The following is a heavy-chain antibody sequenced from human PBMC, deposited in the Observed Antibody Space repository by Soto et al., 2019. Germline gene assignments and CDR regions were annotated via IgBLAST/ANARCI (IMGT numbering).Heavy chain of an antibody. D-gene: IGHD3-10*01. Sequence: QVQLQESGPGLVKPSQTLSLTCTVSGGSISSGGYYWSWIRQHPGKGLEWIGYIYYSGSTYYNPSLKCRVLISVDTSKNQFSLKLSSVTAADTAVYYCARGMVRGVLRSYFDYWGQGTLVTVSS. V-gene: IGHV4-31*03. CDR3: ARGMVRGVLRSYFDY. CDR2: IYYSGST. J-gene: IGHJ4*02. CDR1: GGSISSGGYY.